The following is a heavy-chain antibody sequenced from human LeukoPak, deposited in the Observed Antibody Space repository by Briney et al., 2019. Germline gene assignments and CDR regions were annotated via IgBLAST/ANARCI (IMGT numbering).Heavy chain of an antibody. CDR3: AREVVSIPSYFDS. Sequence: GGSLRLSCAASGFTFRSYAMNWVRQAPGKGLEWVSFFYRGDSTYYAESVRGRFTISRDNSKNTLYLLMNSLIPEDTAVYYCAREVVSIPSYFDSWGQGTLVTVSS. D-gene: IGHD2-21*01. J-gene: IGHJ4*02. V-gene: IGHV3-53*01. CDR1: GFTFRSYA. CDR2: FYRGDST.